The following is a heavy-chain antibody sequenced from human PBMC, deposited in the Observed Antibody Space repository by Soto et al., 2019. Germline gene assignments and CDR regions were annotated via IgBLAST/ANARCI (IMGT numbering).Heavy chain of an antibody. CDR3: TLVLLWFGDAFDI. V-gene: IGHV3-13*01. CDR2: IGTAGDT. Sequence: GESLKISCAASGFTFSSYDMHWVRQATGKGLEWVSAIGTAGDTYYPGSVKGRFTISRENAKNSLYLQMNSLRAGDTAVYYLTLVLLWFGDAFDIWGQGTMVTVSS. J-gene: IGHJ3*02. D-gene: IGHD3-10*01. CDR1: GFTFSSYD.